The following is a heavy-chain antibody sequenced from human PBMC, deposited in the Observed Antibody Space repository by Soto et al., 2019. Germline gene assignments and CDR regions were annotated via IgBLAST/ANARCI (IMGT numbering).Heavy chain of an antibody. V-gene: IGHV1-18*04. CDR1: GYTFTSYG. CDR2: ISAYNGNT. D-gene: IGHD2-2*02. Sequence: QVQLVQSGAEVKKPGASVKVSCKASGYTFTSYGISWVRQAPGQGLEWMGWISAYNGNTNYAQKLQGRVTMTTDTPTSTAYMELRSLRSDDTAVYYCARDWGGYCSSTSCYRPHQYSRSYYDFDYWGQGTLVTVSS. CDR3: ARDWGGYCSSTSCYRPHQYSRSYYDFDY. J-gene: IGHJ4*02.